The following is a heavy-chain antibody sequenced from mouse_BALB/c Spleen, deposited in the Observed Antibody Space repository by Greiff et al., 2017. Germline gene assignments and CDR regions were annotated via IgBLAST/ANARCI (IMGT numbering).Heavy chain of an antibody. CDR3: AREGLITTGYYAMDY. Sequence: QVQLKESGPGLVAPSQSLSITCTVSGFSLTGYGVNWVRQPPGKGLEWLGMIWGDGSTDYNSALKSRLSISKDNSKSQVFLKMNSLQTDDTARYYCAREGLITTGYYAMDYWGQGTSVTVSS. J-gene: IGHJ4*01. V-gene: IGHV2-6-7*01. CDR1: GFSLTGYG. CDR2: IWGDGST. D-gene: IGHD2-4*01.